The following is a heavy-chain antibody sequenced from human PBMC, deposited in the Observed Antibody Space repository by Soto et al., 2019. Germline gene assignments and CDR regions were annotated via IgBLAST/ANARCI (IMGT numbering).Heavy chain of an antibody. CDR2: ISGSGGST. V-gene: IGHV3-23*01. D-gene: IGHD4-17*01. CDR3: AMEHDYGDYPDS. J-gene: IGHJ4*02. Sequence: GGSLRLSCAASGFTFSSYAMSWVRQAPGKGLEWVSAISGSGGSTYYADSVKGRFTISRDNSKNTLYLQMNSLRAEDTAVDYCAMEHDYGDYPDSWGQGTLVTVSS. CDR1: GFTFSSYA.